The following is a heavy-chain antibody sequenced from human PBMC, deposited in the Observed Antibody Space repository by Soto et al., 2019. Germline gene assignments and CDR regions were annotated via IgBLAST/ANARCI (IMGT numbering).Heavy chain of an antibody. CDR3: VKSSSGWIDAFDI. J-gene: IGHJ3*02. V-gene: IGHV3-9*01. CDR1: GFTFDDYA. Sequence: EVQLVESGGGLVQPGRSLRLSCAASGFTFDDYAMHWVRQAPGNGLEWVSGISWNSGSIGYADSVKGLFTISRDNTKNSLYLQMNSLRAEDTALYYCVKSSSGWIDAFDIWGQGTMVTVSS. D-gene: IGHD6-19*01. CDR2: ISWNSGSI.